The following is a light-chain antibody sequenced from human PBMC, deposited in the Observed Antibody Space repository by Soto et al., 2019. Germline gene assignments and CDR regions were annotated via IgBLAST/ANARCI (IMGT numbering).Light chain of an antibody. CDR2: DAS. Sequence: DIQITHSPSSLSSSVLDIFTITCQASQDISNYLNWYQQKPGKAPKLLIYDASNLETGVPSRFSGSGSGTDFTFTISSLQPEDIATYYCQQYDNLPRTFGQGTKVDIK. CDR1: QDISNY. J-gene: IGKJ1*01. V-gene: IGKV1-33*01. CDR3: QQYDNLPRT.